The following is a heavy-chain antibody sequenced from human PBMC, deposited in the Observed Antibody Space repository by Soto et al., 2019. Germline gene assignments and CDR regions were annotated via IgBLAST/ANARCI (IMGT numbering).Heavy chain of an antibody. CDR3: ARAPTTERGITEGFIDY. CDR2: INHSEST. D-gene: IGHD3-10*01. J-gene: IGHJ4*02. V-gene: IGHV4-34*01. CDR1: GGSFSGYY. Sequence: SETLSLTCAVYGGSFSGYYWSWIRQPPGKGLEWIGEINHSESTNYNPSLKSRVTILVDTSKNQFSLKLNSVTAADTAVYYCARAPTTERGITEGFIDYWGQGTRVTVSS.